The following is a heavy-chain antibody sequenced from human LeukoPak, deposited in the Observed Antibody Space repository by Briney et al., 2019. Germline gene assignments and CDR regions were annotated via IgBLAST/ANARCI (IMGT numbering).Heavy chain of an antibody. CDR2: ISGSGGST. D-gene: IGHD6-19*01. CDR1: GFTFSSYA. J-gene: IGHJ4*02. Sequence: GGSLRLSCAASGFTFSSYAMSWVRQAPGKGLEWVSAISGSGGSTCYADSVKGRFTISRDNSKNTLYLQMNSLRAEDTAVYYCAKFSVAGLNFDYWGQGTLVTVSS. CDR3: AKFSVAGLNFDY. V-gene: IGHV3-23*01.